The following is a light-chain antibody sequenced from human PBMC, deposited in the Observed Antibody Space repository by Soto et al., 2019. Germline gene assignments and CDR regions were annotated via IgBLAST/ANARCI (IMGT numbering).Light chain of an antibody. J-gene: IGLJ3*02. CDR3: TSYVGSNIWV. CDR2: EVS. CDR1: SSDVGAYKY. V-gene: IGLV2-8*01. Sequence: QSALTQPPAASGSPGQSVTISCTGTSSDVGAYKYVSWYQQYPGKAPKLMIYEVSKRPSGVPDRFYGSKSGNTASLTVSGLQAEEEADYYCTSYVGSNIWVFGGGTKLTVL.